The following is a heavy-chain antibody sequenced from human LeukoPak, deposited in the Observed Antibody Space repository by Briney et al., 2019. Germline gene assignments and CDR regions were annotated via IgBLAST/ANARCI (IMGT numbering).Heavy chain of an antibody. J-gene: IGHJ1*01. V-gene: IGHV1-2*02. D-gene: IGHD6-13*01. CDR2: INPKNGGT. CDR1: GKTFTGHF. Sequence: ASVKVSCKASGKTFTGHFLHWVRQAPGQGLEWMGWINPKNGGTNYGEKFQFRVTMTRVTSIRTAYMELSGLTSDDTAVYYCARRGRGAAAGVFQHWGQGTLVTVSS. CDR3: ARRGRGAAAGVFQH.